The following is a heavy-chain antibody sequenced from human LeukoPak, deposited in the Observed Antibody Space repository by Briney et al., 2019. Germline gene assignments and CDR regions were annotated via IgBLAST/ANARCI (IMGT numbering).Heavy chain of an antibody. CDR3: ARGGSSWPLPFDY. J-gene: IGHJ4*02. V-gene: IGHV3-48*01. Sequence: PGGSLRLSCAASGFTFNSYSMNWVRQAPGKGLEWVSYISSSSSTIYYADSVKGRFTISRDNAKNSLYLQMNSLRAEDTAVYYCARGGSSWPLPFDYWGQGTLVTVSS. CDR1: GFTFNSYS. D-gene: IGHD6-13*01. CDR2: ISSSSSTI.